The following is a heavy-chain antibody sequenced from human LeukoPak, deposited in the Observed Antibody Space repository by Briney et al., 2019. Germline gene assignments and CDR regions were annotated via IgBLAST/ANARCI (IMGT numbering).Heavy chain of an antibody. Sequence: GGSLRLSCAASGFMFSSYVIHWVRRSPGRGLEWVSSISSSRSYIYYADAVKGRFTISRDNGRDSVFLQMNSLRAEDTAVYFCTREWEPRPAFDYWGQGTLVTVSS. D-gene: IGHD1-26*01. CDR1: GFMFSSYV. CDR3: TREWEPRPAFDY. V-gene: IGHV3-21*01. CDR2: ISSSRSYI. J-gene: IGHJ4*02.